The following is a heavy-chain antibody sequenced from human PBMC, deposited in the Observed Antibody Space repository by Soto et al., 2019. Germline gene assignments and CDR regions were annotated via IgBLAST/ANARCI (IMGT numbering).Heavy chain of an antibody. CDR3: ARFVRSCSATTCSTRADV. CDR2: IYSGGST. CDR1: GGFVNSDTHS. D-gene: IGHD2-2*01. V-gene: IGHV4-61*01. J-gene: IGHJ6*02. Sequence: SETLSLTCSVSGGFVNSDTHSWSWIRQTPGKRLEWIGFIYSGGSTKNPSLRSRVTMSVDTSKNQFSLKLRSVIVADTAVYHCARFVRSCSATTCSTRADVWGQGITVTVS.